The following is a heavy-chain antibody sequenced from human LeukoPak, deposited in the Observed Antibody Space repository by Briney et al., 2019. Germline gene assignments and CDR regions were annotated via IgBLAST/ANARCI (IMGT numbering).Heavy chain of an antibody. Sequence: SGTLSLTCAVSGGSISSSNWWSWVRQPPGKGLEWIGEIYHSGSTNYNPSLKSRVTISVDKSKNQFSLKLSSVTAADTAVYYCASEEMKGTMVRAVIMIWGQGTLVTVSS. CDR3: ASEEMKGTMVRAVIMI. J-gene: IGHJ4*02. CDR1: GGSISSSNW. V-gene: IGHV4-4*02. D-gene: IGHD3-10*01. CDR2: IYHSGST.